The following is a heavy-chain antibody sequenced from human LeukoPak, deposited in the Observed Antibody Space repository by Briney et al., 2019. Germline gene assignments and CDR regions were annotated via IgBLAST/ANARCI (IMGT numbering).Heavy chain of an antibody. D-gene: IGHD3-22*01. CDR1: GGTFSSYA. Sequence: ASVKVSCKASGGTFSSYAISWVRQAPGQGLEWMGGIIPIFGTANYAQKFQGRVTITADESTSTAYMDLRSLRSDDTAVYYCARDQFPYYYYDSSGYDYWGQGTLVTVSS. J-gene: IGHJ4*02. CDR3: ARDQFPYYYYDSSGYDY. V-gene: IGHV1-69*01. CDR2: IIPIFGTA.